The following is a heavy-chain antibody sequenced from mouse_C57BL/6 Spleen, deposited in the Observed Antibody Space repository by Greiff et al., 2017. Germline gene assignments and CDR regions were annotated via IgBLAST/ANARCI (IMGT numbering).Heavy chain of an antibody. V-gene: IGHV1-81*01. CDR2: IYPRSGNT. J-gene: IGHJ1*03. CDR1: GYTFTSYG. CDR3: ANIGGSSLSYWYFDV. D-gene: IGHD1-1*01. Sequence: QVQLQQSGAELARPGASVKLSCKASGYTFTSYGISWVKQRTGQGLEWIGEIYPRSGNTYYNEKFKGKATLTADKSSSTAYMELRSLTSEDSAVYFCANIGGSSLSYWYFDVWGTGTTVTVSS.